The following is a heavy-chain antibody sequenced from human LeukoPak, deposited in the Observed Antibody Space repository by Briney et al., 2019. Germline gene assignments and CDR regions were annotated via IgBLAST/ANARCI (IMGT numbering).Heavy chain of an antibody. CDR3: TKDLHGDYGISY. CDR1: GDSVSSDSVL. V-gene: IGHV6-1*01. J-gene: IGHJ4*02. D-gene: IGHD4-17*01. CDR2: TYYRSRWYN. Sequence: SQTLSLTCGISGDSVSSDSVLWNWIRRSPSRGLEWLGRTYYRSRWYNDYAESVKSRITINPARSKNQVSLQLNSVTPEDTAVYDCTKDLHGDYGISYWGQGTLVTVSS.